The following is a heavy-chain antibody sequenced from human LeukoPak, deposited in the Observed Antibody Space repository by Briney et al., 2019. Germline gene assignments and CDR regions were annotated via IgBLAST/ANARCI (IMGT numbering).Heavy chain of an antibody. D-gene: IGHD1-26*01. J-gene: IGHJ6*04. CDR1: GGSISSYY. CDR2: IYYSGSI. CDR3: ATLKVGATGHMDV. V-gene: IGHV4-59*01. Sequence: SETLSLTCTVSGGSISSYYWSWIRQPPGKGLEWIGYIYYSGSINYNPSLKSRVTISVDTSKNQFSLKLSSVTAAGTAVYYCATLKVGATGHMDVWGKGTTVTVSP.